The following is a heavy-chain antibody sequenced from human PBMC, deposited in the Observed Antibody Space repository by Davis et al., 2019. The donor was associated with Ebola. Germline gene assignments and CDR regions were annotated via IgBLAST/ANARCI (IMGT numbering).Heavy chain of an antibody. CDR1: GFTVSGNY. Sequence: GGSLRLSCAASGFTVSGNYMTWVRQAPGKGLEWVAVIWYDGSNKYYADSVKGRFTIFRDNSKNSVYLRMNSLRVEDTAVYYCARDGPSAWNTAQYFQHWGQGTLVTVSS. CDR3: ARDGPSAWNTAQYFQH. CDR2: IWYDGSNK. J-gene: IGHJ1*01. V-gene: IGHV3-33*08. D-gene: IGHD1/OR15-1a*01.